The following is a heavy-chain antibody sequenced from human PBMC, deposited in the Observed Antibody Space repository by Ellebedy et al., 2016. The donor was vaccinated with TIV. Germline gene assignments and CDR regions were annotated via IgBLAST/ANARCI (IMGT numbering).Heavy chain of an antibody. CDR2: IKQDGSEK. Sequence: GGSLRLSCAASGFIFSNYWMSWVRQAPGKGLEWVANIKQDGSEKYYVDSVKGRFHISRDNAKNSVYLQMNSLTDEDTAVYYCARDQWLGRAYYFDFWGQGTLVTVSS. CDR1: GFIFSNYW. D-gene: IGHD6-19*01. J-gene: IGHJ4*02. CDR3: ARDQWLGRAYYFDF. V-gene: IGHV3-7*01.